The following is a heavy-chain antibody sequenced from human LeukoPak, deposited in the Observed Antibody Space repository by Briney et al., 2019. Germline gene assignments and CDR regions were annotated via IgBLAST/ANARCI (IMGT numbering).Heavy chain of an antibody. CDR1: GYTFTSYA. J-gene: IGHJ5*02. CDR2: INAGNGNT. CDR3: VSVPQTGARDWFDP. D-gene: IGHD3-10*01. Sequence: ASVKVSCKASGYTFTSYAMHWVRQAPGQRLEWMGWINAGNGNTKYSQKFQGRVTITRDTSTGTVYMELSSLRSEDTAVYYCVSVPQTGARDWFDPWGQGTLVTVSP. V-gene: IGHV1-3*01.